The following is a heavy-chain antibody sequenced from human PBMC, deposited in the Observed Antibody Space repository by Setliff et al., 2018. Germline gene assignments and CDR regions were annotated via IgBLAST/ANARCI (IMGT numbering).Heavy chain of an antibody. Sequence: PGGSLRLSCAASGFTFSSYSMNWVRQAPGKGLEWVSYISSSSSTIYYADSVKGRFTISRDNAKNSLYLQMNSLRAEDTAVYYCARVMGTRMLTATWYFDLWGRGTLVTVSS. CDR3: ARVMGTRMLTATWYFDL. CDR1: GFTFSSYS. J-gene: IGHJ2*01. CDR2: ISSSSSTI. V-gene: IGHV3-48*01. D-gene: IGHD6-25*01.